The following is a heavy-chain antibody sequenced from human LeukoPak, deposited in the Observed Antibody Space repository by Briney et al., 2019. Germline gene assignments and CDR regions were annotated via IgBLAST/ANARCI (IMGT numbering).Heavy chain of an antibody. CDR3: APTRLGGSSGYQIDY. Sequence: ASVKVSCKPSGGTFSSYAISWVRQAPGQGLEWMGWIIPIFGTANSAQKFQSRVTITADESTSTAYMELSSLRSEDTAVYYCAPTRLGGSSGYQIDYWGQGTLVTVSS. CDR2: IIPIFGTA. CDR1: GGTFSSYA. J-gene: IGHJ4*02. V-gene: IGHV1-69*13. D-gene: IGHD6-19*01.